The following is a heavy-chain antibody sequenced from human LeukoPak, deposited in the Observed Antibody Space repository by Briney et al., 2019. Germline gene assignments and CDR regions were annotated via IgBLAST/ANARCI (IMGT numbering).Heavy chain of an antibody. Sequence: PSETLSLTCTVSGGSISSGDYYWSWIRQPPGKGLEWIGYIYYSGSTYYNPSLKSRVTISVDTSKNQFSLKLSSVTAADTAVYYCARNAYYDFWSGYYGPYYFDYWGQGTLVTVSS. V-gene: IGHV4-30-4*08. CDR3: ARNAYYDFWSGYYGPYYFDY. CDR2: IYYSGST. CDR1: GGSISSGDYY. D-gene: IGHD3-3*01. J-gene: IGHJ4*02.